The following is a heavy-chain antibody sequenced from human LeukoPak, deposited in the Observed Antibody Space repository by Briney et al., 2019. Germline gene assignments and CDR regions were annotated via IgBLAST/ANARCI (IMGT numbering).Heavy chain of an antibody. J-gene: IGHJ4*02. CDR1: GGSISSYY. D-gene: IGHD3-10*01. Sequence: PSETLSLTCTVSGGSISSYYWSWIRQPPGKGLEWIGYIYYSGSTNYNPSLKSRVTMSVDTSKNQFSLKLSSVTAADTAVYCCATTGGSGSYYTKQEYYFDYWGQGTLVTVSS. CDR3: ATTGGSGSYYTKQEYYFDY. CDR2: IYYSGST. V-gene: IGHV4-59*12.